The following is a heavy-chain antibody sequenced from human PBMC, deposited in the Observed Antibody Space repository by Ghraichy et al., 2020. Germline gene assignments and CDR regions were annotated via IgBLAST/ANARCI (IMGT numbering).Heavy chain of an antibody. V-gene: IGHV4-59*01. CDR3: ARDYWWYSPGAFDI. CDR1: GGSISSYY. CDR2: IYYSGST. J-gene: IGHJ3*02. D-gene: IGHD2-8*02. Sequence: SQTLSLTCTVSGGSISSYYWSWIRQPPGKGLEWIGYIYYSGSTNYNPSLKSRVTISVDTSKNQFSLKLSSVTAVDTAVYYCARDYWWYSPGAFDIWGQGTMVTVSS.